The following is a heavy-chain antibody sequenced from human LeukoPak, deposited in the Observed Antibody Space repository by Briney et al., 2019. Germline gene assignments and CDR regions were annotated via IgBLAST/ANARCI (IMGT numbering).Heavy chain of an antibody. D-gene: IGHD1-1*01. CDR1: GFTFDDYG. Sequence: GGSLRLSCAASGFTFDDYGMSWVRQAPGKGLEWVSGINWNGGSTGYADSVKGRFTISRDNAKNSLYLQMNSLIAEDTAAYYCARRGVPDLNKDYYMDVWGKGATVAVCS. J-gene: IGHJ6*03. V-gene: IGHV3-20*04. CDR2: INWNGGST. CDR3: ARRGVPDLNKDYYMDV.